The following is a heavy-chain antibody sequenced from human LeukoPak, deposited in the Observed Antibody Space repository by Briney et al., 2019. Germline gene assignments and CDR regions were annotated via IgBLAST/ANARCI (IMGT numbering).Heavy chain of an antibody. J-gene: IGHJ5*02. Sequence: PSETLSLTCTVSGGSISSSSYYWDWIRQPPGKGLEWIGNLYDSGSTHYNPSLRSRVTISADTSKNQFSLKLSSVTAADTAVYYCARQPVRVAVPGRNWFDPWGQGTLVTVSS. D-gene: IGHD6-19*01. CDR1: GGSISSSSYY. V-gene: IGHV4-39*01. CDR3: ARQPVRVAVPGRNWFDP. CDR2: LYDSGST.